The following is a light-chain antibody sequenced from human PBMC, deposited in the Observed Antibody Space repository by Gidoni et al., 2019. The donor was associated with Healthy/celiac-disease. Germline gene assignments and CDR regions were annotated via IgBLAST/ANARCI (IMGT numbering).Light chain of an antibody. CDR2: DVS. CDR1: QSISSW. CDR3: QQYNSS. V-gene: IGKV1-5*01. Sequence: GDRVTITCRASQSISSWLAWYQQKPGKAPKLLIYDVSNLESGVPSRFSGSGSGTEFTLTISSLQPDDFATYYCQQYNSSFXQXTKVEIK. J-gene: IGKJ1*01.